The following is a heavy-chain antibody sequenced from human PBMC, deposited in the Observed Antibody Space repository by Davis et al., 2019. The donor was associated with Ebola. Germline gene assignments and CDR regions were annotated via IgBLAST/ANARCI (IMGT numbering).Heavy chain of an antibody. D-gene: IGHD1-26*01. J-gene: IGHJ4*02. CDR2: SVNDETTQ. CDR3: ARDHFEGSLDY. Sequence: GESLKISCATSGFGLAPYGMHWVRQAPGKGLEWVPMSVNDETTQYYGDSVRGRFTMSRDNSRNMIYLQMNSLRAEDTGVYYCARDHFEGSLDYWGQGTLVTVAS. CDR1: GFGLAPYG. V-gene: IGHV3-33*01.